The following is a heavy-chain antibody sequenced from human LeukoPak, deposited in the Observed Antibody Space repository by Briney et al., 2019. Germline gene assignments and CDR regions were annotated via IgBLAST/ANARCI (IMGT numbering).Heavy chain of an antibody. J-gene: IGHJ4*02. CDR1: GFTVNSNY. CDR2: IYSGGNT. CDR3: AKGEAVKPDY. V-gene: IGHV3-53*01. D-gene: IGHD4-17*01. Sequence: PGGSLRLSCAASGFTVNSNYMSWVRQAPGKGLEWVSIIYSGGNTYYADSVKGRFTISRDNSKNTLYLQMNSLRAEDTAVYYCAKGEAVKPDYWGQGTLVTVSS.